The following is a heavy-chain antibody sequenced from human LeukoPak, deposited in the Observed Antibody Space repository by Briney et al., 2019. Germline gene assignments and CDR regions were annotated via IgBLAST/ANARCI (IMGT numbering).Heavy chain of an antibody. D-gene: IGHD2-2*01. CDR2: IYYSGST. J-gene: IGHJ4*02. CDR1: GASISSSTYY. Sequence: SETLSLTCTVSGASISSSTYYWGWIRQPPGKGLEWIGSIYYSGSTYYNPSLKSRVTISVDTSKNQFSLKLSSVTAADTAVYYCASSSWLRDANFDSWGQGTLVTVSS. V-gene: IGHV4-39*07. CDR3: ASSSWLRDANFDS.